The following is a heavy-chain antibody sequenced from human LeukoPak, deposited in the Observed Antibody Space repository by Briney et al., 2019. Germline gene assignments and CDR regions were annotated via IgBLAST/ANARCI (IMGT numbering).Heavy chain of an antibody. Sequence: GGSLRLSCAAFGFTFSSNYMSWVRQAPGKGLEWVSVIYSGGSTYYADSVKGRFTISRDNSKNTLYLQMNSLRAEDTAVYYCARAGRDSSGYYRYYYYGMDVWGQGTTVTVSS. J-gene: IGHJ6*02. D-gene: IGHD3-22*01. CDR3: ARAGRDSSGYYRYYYYGMDV. CDR2: IYSGGST. V-gene: IGHV3-66*01. CDR1: GFTFSSNY.